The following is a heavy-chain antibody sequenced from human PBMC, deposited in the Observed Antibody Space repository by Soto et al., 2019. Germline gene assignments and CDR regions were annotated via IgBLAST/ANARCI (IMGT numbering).Heavy chain of an antibody. CDR3: ARDLDGSGSYYTDY. CDR1: GYIFITYG. J-gene: IGHJ4*02. CDR2: ISTYNGNT. Sequence: ASVKVSCKASGYIFITYGISWVRQAPGQGLEWMGRISTYNGNTNYAQNLQGRVTMTTDTSTSTAYMELRSLRSDDTAVYYCARDLDGSGSYYTDYWGPGTLVTSP. V-gene: IGHV1-18*01. D-gene: IGHD3-10*01.